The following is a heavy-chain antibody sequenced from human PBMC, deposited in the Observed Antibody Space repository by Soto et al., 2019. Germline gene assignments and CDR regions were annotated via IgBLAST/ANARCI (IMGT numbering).Heavy chain of an antibody. J-gene: IGHJ5*02. Sequence: SETLSLTCAVYGGSFSGYYWSWIRQPPGKGLEWIGEINHSGSTNYNPSLKSRVTISVDTSKNQFSLKLSSVTAADTAVYYCARVSLRSGIVVVPGASNWFDPWGQGTLVTVSS. CDR3: ARVSLRSGIVVVPGASNWFDP. V-gene: IGHV4-34*01. CDR2: INHSGST. D-gene: IGHD2-2*01. CDR1: GGSFSGYY.